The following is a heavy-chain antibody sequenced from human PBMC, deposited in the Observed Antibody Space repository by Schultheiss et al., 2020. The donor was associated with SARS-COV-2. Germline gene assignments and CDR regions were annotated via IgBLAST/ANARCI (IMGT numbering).Heavy chain of an antibody. V-gene: IGHV3-53*01. Sequence: GGSLRLSCAVSGFTVSSQYMSWLRQAPGKGLEWVSVVYSGGDTHYADSVKGRFTISRDNAKNSLYLQMNSLRAEDTAVYYCARNAARLITRAQFDYWGQGTLVTVSS. J-gene: IGHJ4*02. CDR1: GFTVSSQY. CDR2: VYSGGDT. CDR3: ARNAARLITRAQFDY. D-gene: IGHD6-6*01.